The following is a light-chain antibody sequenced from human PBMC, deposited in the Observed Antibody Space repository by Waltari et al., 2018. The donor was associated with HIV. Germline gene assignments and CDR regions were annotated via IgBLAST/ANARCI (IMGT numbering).Light chain of an antibody. CDR2: GAS. CDR3: QQYNKWPMYT. V-gene: IGKV3-15*01. J-gene: IGKJ2*01. Sequence: EIMMTQSPATLSVSPGERATLSCRASQSLGSNLAWYQLKPGHAPRLLIYGASTRATGVPARFSGSGSGTQFSLTINSLQSEDFATYYCQQYNKWPMYTFGQGTKLEMK. CDR1: QSLGSN.